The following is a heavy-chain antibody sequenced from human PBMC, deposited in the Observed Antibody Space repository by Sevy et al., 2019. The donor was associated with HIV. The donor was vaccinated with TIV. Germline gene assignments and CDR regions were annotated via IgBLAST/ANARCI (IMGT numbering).Heavy chain of an antibody. J-gene: IGHJ4*02. Sequence: ASVKVSCKASDYTFSTQGFNWVRQAPGQGLEWMGWISAYNGNTKYAQKFQGRVTMTTDTSTSTAYMGLRSLTSAATAVYYCARDWAPGYYYDAIGVKRDYYFDYWGQGTLVTVSS. CDR2: ISAYNGNT. CDR3: ARDWAPGYYYDAIGVKRDYYFDY. V-gene: IGHV1-18*01. D-gene: IGHD3-22*01. CDR1: DYTFSTQG.